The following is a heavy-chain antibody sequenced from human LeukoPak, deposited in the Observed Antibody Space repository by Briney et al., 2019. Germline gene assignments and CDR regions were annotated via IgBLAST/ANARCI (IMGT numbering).Heavy chain of an antibody. J-gene: IGHJ4*02. D-gene: IGHD6-19*01. V-gene: IGHV3-21*01. CDR3: ARGYSSGRSAVDY. Sequence: GGSLRLSCAASGFTFRTYSMNWVRQAPGKGLEWVSSISSSSSYIYYADSVKGRFTISRDNAKNSLYLQMNSLRAEDTAVYYCARGYSSGRSAVDYWGQGTLVTVSS. CDR1: GFTFRTYS. CDR2: ISSSSSYI.